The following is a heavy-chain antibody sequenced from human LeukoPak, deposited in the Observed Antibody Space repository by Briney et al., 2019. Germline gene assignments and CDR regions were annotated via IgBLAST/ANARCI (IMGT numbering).Heavy chain of an antibody. V-gene: IGHV4-34*01. J-gene: IGHJ4*02. D-gene: IGHD2-15*01. CDR2: INHSGST. CDR1: GGSFSGYY. Sequence: SETLSLTCAVYGGSFSGYYWSWIRQPPGKGLEWIGEINHSGSTNYNPSLKSRVTISVDTSKNQFSLKLSSATAADTAVYYCARYSVVVAASADYWGQGTLVTVSS. CDR3: ARYSVVVAASADY.